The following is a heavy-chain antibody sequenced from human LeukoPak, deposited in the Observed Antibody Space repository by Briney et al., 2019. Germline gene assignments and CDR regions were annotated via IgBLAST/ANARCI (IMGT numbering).Heavy chain of an antibody. Sequence: ASVKVSCKASGYTFNNYGISWVRQAPEQDLEWMGWISAYNGNTYYAQRFQGRVTMTTDTPTNTAYMELRRLRSDDTAVYYCARDRYYFDSSDYYFFDYWGQGTLVTVSS. CDR2: ISAYNGNT. D-gene: IGHD3-22*01. CDR1: GYTFNNYG. CDR3: ARDRYYFDSSDYYFFDY. J-gene: IGHJ4*02. V-gene: IGHV1-18*01.